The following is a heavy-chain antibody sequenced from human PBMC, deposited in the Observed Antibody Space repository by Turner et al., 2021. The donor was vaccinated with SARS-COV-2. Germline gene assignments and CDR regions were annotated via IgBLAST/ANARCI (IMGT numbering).Heavy chain of an antibody. CDR1: GGTFSSYD. D-gene: IGHD1-26*01. V-gene: IGHV1-69*01. Sequence: QEQLVQSGAEVMKHGYAVKVSCKASGGTFSSYDVTCVPQAPGQGLEWVGGCIPIFGTANYAQKSQDRVTITADETTSTAYMELSSLRSLDTAVVYCARDSQWEPLDYWGQGTLVTVSS. CDR3: ARDSQWEPLDY. CDR2: CIPIFGTA. J-gene: IGHJ4*02.